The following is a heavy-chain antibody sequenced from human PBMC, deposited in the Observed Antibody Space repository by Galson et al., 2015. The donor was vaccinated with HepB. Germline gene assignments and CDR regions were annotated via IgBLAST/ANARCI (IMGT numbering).Heavy chain of an antibody. J-gene: IGHJ4*02. CDR1: GFTFSSYA. V-gene: IGHV3-64D*06. CDR2: ISSNGGST. CDR3: VKTGVIVVVIGYFDY. Sequence: SLRLSCAASGFTFSSYAMHWVRQAPGKGLEYVSAISSNGGSTYYADSVKGRFTISRDNSKNTLYLQMSSLRAEDTAVYYCVKTGVIVVVIGYFDYWGQGTLVTVSS. D-gene: IGHD3-22*01.